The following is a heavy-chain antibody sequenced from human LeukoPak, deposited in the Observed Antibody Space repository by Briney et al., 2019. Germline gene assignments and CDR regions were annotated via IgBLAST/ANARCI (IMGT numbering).Heavy chain of an antibody. CDR3: ATTTPKYYDFLTGAQDLYYYYLDV. V-gene: IGHV1-24*01. D-gene: IGHD3-9*01. CDR1: GDTLTELS. CDR2: FDPESGKT. Sequence: GASVKVSCKVSGDTLTELSMHWVRQAPGKGLEWMGGFDPESGKTMYAQKFQGRLTMTEDTSADTAYMELSSLRSEDTAIYYCATTTPKYYDFLTGAQDLYYYYLDVWGKGTTVTISS. J-gene: IGHJ6*03.